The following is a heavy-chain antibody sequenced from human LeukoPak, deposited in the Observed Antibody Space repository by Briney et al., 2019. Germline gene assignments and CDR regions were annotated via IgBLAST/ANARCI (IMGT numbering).Heavy chain of an antibody. CDR1: GGSFSGYY. J-gene: IGHJ4*02. CDR2: ISSSSSYI. V-gene: IGHV3-21*01. D-gene: IGHD3-22*01. CDR3: ATVASGYYIFDY. Sequence: PSETLSLTCAVYGGSFSGYYWSWIRQAPGKGLEWVSSISSSSSYIYYADSVKGRFTISRDNAKNSLYLQMNSLRAEDTAVYYCATVASGYYIFDYWGQGTLVTVSS.